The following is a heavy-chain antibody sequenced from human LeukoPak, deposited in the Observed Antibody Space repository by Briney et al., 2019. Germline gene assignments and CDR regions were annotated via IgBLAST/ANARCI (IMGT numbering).Heavy chain of an antibody. CDR3: ARDHYYDSSGYYNWFDP. CDR2: IIPIFGTA. J-gene: IGHJ5*02. CDR1: GGTFISYA. D-gene: IGHD3-22*01. Sequence: SVKVSCKASGGTFISYAISWVRQAPGQGLEWMGGIIPIFGTANYAQKFQGRVTITADESTSTAYMELSSLRSEDTAVYYCARDHYYDSSGYYNWFDPWGQGTLVTVSS. V-gene: IGHV1-69*13.